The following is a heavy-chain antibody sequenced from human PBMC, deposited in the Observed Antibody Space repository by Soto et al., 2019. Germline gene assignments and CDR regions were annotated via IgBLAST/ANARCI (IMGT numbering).Heavy chain of an antibody. D-gene: IGHD2-15*01. CDR2: ISSSGSST. CDR3: QRGGRLDYSRAA. V-gene: IGHV3-74*01. Sequence: GGSLRLSCAASEVTFTNCWMHRVRQAPGEGLVWVSRISSSGSSTNYADSVEGRITISRDNAKNMVYLQMISLRAEDTAVYYGQRGGRLDYSRAAWAKGTGLTLSS. CDR1: EVTFTNCW. J-gene: IGHJ5*01.